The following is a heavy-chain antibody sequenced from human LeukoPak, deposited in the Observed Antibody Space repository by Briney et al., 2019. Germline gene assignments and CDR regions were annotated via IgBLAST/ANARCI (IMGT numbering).Heavy chain of an antibody. Sequence: PSETLSLTCAVYGGSFSGYYWSWIRQPPGKGLEWIGEINHSGSTNYNPSLKSRVTISVDTPKNQFSLILSSVTAADTAVYYCARHPPQYYYGLDVWGQGTTVTVSS. V-gene: IGHV4-34*01. J-gene: IGHJ6*02. CDR1: GGSFSGYY. CDR3: ARHPPQYYYGLDV. CDR2: INHSGST.